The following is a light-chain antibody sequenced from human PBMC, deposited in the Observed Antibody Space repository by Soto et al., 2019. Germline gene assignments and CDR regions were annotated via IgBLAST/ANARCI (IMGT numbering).Light chain of an antibody. Sequence: DIQITQSPSSLSASVGDRVTITCQATQDISHYLNWYQQKPGKAPNVLIYGASNLQTGVPSRFSGSGSGTHFTFTITSLQPEDIATYYCQQYDSGRRATFGGGTKV. CDR1: QDISHY. V-gene: IGKV1-33*01. CDR3: QQYDSGRRAT. CDR2: GAS. J-gene: IGKJ4*01.